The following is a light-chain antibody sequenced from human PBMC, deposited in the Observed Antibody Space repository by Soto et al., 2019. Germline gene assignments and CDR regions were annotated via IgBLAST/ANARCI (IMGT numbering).Light chain of an antibody. Sequence: EILMTQSPATLSVSPWERATLSCRASQSVGRNLAWYQQKPGQAPRLLIFGASNRATGIPARFSGSGSGTDFTLTISRLEPEDFAVYYCQQYGNSIPITFGQGTRLEIK. V-gene: IGKV3-15*01. J-gene: IGKJ5*01. CDR1: QSVGRN. CDR2: GAS. CDR3: QQYGNSIPIT.